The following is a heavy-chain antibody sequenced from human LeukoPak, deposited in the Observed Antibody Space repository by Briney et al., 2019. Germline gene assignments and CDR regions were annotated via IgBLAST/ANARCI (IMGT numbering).Heavy chain of an antibody. D-gene: IGHD3-22*01. CDR2: INHSGST. CDR1: VDSFSNYY. V-gene: IGHV4-34*01. Sequence: PSETLSLTCAVYVDSFSNYYWSWIRQPPGKGLEWIGEINHSGSTNYNPSLKSRVTISVDTSKNQFSLKLSSVTAADTAVYYCARGRTRYYYDSFDYWGQGTLVTVSS. CDR3: ARGRTRYYYDSFDY. J-gene: IGHJ4*02.